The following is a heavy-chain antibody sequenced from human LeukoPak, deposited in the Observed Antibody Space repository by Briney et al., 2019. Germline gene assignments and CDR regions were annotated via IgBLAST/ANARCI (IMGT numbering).Heavy chain of an antibody. CDR1: GFTFDDYA. Sequence: GGPLRLSCAASGFTFDDYAMHWVRQAPGKGLEWVSGISWNSGTIGYADSVKSRFTISRDNAKNSLYLQMNSLGAEDTASYYCAKGPAFDYWGQGTLVTVSS. J-gene: IGHJ4*02. CDR3: AKGPAFDY. CDR2: ISWNSGTI. V-gene: IGHV3-9*01.